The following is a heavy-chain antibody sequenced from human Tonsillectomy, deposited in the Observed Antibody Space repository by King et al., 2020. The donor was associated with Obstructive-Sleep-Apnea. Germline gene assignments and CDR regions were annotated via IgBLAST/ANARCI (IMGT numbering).Heavy chain of an antibody. V-gene: IGHV3-30*18. D-gene: IGHD5-18*01. CDR2: ISDDGGNK. CDR1: GFTFSSFG. J-gene: IGHJ6*02. CDR3: AKGDVDIGMVLYYGLDV. Sequence: VQLVESGGGVVQPGRSLRLSCAASGFTFSSFGMHWVRQAPGKGLEWVSFISDDGGNKYYADSVKGRFTISRDNDKNTLYLQMNSLRAEDPGVYYCAKGDVDIGMVLYYGLDVWGQGTTVTV.